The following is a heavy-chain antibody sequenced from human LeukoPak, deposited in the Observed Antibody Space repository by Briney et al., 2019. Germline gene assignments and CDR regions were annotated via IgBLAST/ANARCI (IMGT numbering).Heavy chain of an antibody. D-gene: IGHD3-22*01. CDR1: GFTFDDYA. Sequence: GGSLRLSCAASGFTFDDYAMHWVRQAPGKGLEWVSGISWNSGSIGYADSVKGRSTISRDNAKNSLYLQMNSLRAEDTAVYYCAREKFPSDSSGYYYWVYYYYYYYMDVWGKGTTVTVSS. CDR2: ISWNSGSI. J-gene: IGHJ6*03. CDR3: AREKFPSDSSGYYYWVYYYYYYYMDV. V-gene: IGHV3-9*01.